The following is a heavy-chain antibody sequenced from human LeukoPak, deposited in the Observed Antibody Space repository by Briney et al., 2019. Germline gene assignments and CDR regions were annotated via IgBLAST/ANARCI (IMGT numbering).Heavy chain of an antibody. V-gene: IGHV1-2*02. D-gene: IGHD2-15*01. Sequence: GASVKVSCKASGYTFTGYYMHWVRQAPGQGLEWMGWINPNSGGTNYAQKLQGRVTMTTDTSTSTAYMELRSLGSDDTAVYYCARVEVYCSGGSCYLFDYWGQGTLVTVSS. J-gene: IGHJ4*02. CDR3: ARVEVYCSGGSCYLFDY. CDR1: GYTFTGYY. CDR2: INPNSGGT.